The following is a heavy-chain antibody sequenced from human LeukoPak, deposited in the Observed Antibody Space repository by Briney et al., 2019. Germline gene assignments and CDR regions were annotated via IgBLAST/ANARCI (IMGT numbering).Heavy chain of an antibody. CDR1: GFTFDDYA. V-gene: IGHV3-43*02. CDR3: AKEAAAGRYYYYGMDV. CDR2: SSGDGGST. Sequence: GGSLRLSCAASGFTFDDYAMHWVRQAPGKGLEWVSLSSGDGGSTYYADSVKGRFTISRDNSKNALYLQMNSLRTEDTALYYCAKEAAAGRYYYYGMDVWGQGTTVTVSS. J-gene: IGHJ6*02. D-gene: IGHD6-13*01.